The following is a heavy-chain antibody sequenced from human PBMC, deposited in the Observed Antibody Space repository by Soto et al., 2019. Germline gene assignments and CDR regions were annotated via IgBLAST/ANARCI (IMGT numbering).Heavy chain of an antibody. D-gene: IGHD4-17*01. CDR3: ATGGGDYVVYFDY. J-gene: IGHJ4*02. CDR2: ISYDGSNK. Sequence: QVQLVESGGGVVQPGRSLRLSCAASGFTFSSYGMHWVRQAPGKGLEWVAVISYDGSNKYYADSVKGRFTISRDNSKNTLYLQMNSLRAEDTAVYYCATGGGDYVVYFDYWGQGTLVTVSS. V-gene: IGHV3-30*03. CDR1: GFTFSSYG.